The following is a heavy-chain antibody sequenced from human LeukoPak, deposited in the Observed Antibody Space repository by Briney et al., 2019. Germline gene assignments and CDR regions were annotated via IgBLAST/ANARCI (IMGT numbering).Heavy chain of an antibody. V-gene: IGHV3-11*04. CDR1: GFTFSDYY. CDR2: ISSSGSTI. Sequence: TPGGSLRLSCAASGFTFSDYYMSWIRQAPGKGLEWISYISSSGSTIYYADSVKGRFTISRDNAKNSLYLQMNSLRAEDTAVYYCARDRAIVGASEYSFDYWGQGTLVTVSS. CDR3: ARDRAIVGASEYSFDY. J-gene: IGHJ4*02. D-gene: IGHD1-26*01.